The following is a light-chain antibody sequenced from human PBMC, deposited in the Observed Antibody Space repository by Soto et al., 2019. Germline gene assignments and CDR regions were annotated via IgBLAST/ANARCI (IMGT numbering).Light chain of an antibody. V-gene: IGKV1-5*03. Sequence: DIQMTQSPSTLSASVGDRVTITCRASQGITSWLGWYQQKPGKAPKLLIYKASTLQSGVPSRFSGSGFETEFTLTISGLPPDDFATYYCQQYNSYPRTFGQGTKVEIK. CDR1: QGITSW. J-gene: IGKJ1*01. CDR2: KAS. CDR3: QQYNSYPRT.